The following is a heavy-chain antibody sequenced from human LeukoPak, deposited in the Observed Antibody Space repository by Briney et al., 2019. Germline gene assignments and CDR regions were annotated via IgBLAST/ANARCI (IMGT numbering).Heavy chain of an antibody. CDR2: IWYDGSNK. CDR3: AKDIGVSSGWYYFDY. J-gene: IGHJ4*02. Sequence: GGSLRLSCAASGLSFSSFAMSWVRQGPARGLEWVAVIWYDGSNKYYADSVKGRFTISRDNSKNTLYLQTNSLRAEDTALYYCAKDIGVSSGWYYFDYWGQGTLVTVSS. CDR1: GLSFSSFA. V-gene: IGHV3-30*02. D-gene: IGHD6-19*01.